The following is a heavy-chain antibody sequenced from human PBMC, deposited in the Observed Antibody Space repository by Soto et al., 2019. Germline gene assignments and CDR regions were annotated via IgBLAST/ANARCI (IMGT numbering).Heavy chain of an antibody. J-gene: IGHJ5*02. Sequence: SVKVSCKASGGTFSSYAISWVRQAPGQGLEWMGGIIPIFGTANYAQKFQGRVTITADESTSTAYMELSSLRSEDTAICFCAREGYGTSPGSRRNFFDPWGPGTVVTVSS. D-gene: IGHD5-18*01. V-gene: IGHV1-69*13. CDR2: IIPIFGTA. CDR3: AREGYGTSPGSRRNFFDP. CDR1: GGTFSSYA.